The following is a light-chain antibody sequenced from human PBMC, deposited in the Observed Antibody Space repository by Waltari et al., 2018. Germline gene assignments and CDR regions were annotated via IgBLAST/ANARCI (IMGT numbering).Light chain of an antibody. J-gene: IGKJ2*01. CDR3: QQSYSTPPYT. CDR1: QTISRN. CDR2: GAS. Sequence: DIQLTQSPSSLSASVGARVTISCRASQTISRNLHWYQQKPGKAPDLLIYGASGLQSGVPSRCSGRGSGTDFTLTNSSLQPEDFATYYCQQSYSTPPYTFGQGTKLEIK. V-gene: IGKV1-39*01.